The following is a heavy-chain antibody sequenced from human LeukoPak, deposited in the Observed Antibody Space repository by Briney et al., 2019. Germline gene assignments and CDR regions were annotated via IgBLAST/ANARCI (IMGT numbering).Heavy chain of an antibody. CDR2: IKHDGSET. D-gene: IGHD3-16*01. V-gene: IGHV3-7*02. CDR3: AKNGGPHGMDV. CDR1: GFTFSSIW. Sequence: GGSLRLSCATSGFTFSSIWMSWVREAPGKGLEWVANIKHDGSETNYVDSVKGRFTISRDNAKNSLHLQMNSLRVEDTAVYYCAKNGGPHGMDVWGQGTTVTVSS. J-gene: IGHJ6*02.